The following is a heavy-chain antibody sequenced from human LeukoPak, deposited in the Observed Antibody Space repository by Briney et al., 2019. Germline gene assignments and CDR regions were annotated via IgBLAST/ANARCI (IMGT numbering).Heavy chain of an antibody. Sequence: PLETLSLTCTVSGGSISSGGYYWSWIRQHPGKGLEWIGYIYYSGSTYYNPSLKSRVTISVDTSKNQFSLKLSSVTAADTAVYYCASGVLRDYVWGSYRYAFDYWGQGTLVTVSS. CDR1: GGSISSGGYY. CDR3: ASGVLRDYVWGSYRYAFDY. V-gene: IGHV4-31*03. D-gene: IGHD3-16*02. J-gene: IGHJ4*02. CDR2: IYYSGST.